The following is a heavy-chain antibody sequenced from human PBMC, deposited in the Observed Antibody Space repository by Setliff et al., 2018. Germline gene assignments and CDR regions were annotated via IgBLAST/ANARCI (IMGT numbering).Heavy chain of an antibody. CDR3: ARDTRIRESGTYPSDAFDL. J-gene: IGHJ3*01. CDR1: GYRFTTYG. D-gene: IGHD1-26*01. V-gene: IGHV1-18*01. CDR2: ISPYNGNT. Sequence: GASVKVSCKASGYRFTTYGINWVRQAPGQGLEWMGWISPYNGNTKYAQKFQGRVFLTTDTSTATAYLDLRSLRSDDTAVYFCARDTRIRESGTYPSDAFDLWGQGTMVTVSS.